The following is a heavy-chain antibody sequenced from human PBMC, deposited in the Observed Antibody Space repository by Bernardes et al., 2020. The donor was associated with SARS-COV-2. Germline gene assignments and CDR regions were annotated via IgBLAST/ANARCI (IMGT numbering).Heavy chain of an antibody. D-gene: IGHD2-8*01. J-gene: IGHJ6*02. Sequence: GGSLRLSCAASGFTFSNYAMSWVRQAAGKGLEWVSSINSRGDSTYYADSVKGRFTISRDNSKNTVFLQMNSLKADDTAVYYCAAGGPLTNGYYGMDVWGRGTTVTVSS. V-gene: IGHV3-23*01. CDR2: INSRGDST. CDR3: AAGGPLTNGYYGMDV. CDR1: GFTFSNYA.